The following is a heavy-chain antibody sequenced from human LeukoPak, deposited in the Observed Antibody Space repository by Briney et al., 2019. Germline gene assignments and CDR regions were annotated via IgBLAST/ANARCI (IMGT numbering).Heavy chain of an antibody. CDR1: GYTFASYD. J-gene: IGHJ4*02. CDR2: INPNSGGT. D-gene: IGHD1-26*01. CDR3: AREGRGTNIDY. V-gene: IGHV1-2*06. Sequence: GASVKVSCKASGYTFASYDINWVRQATGQGLEWMGRINPNSGGTNYAQKFQGRVTMTRDTSISTAYMELSRLRSDDTAVYYCAREGRGTNIDYWGQGTLVTVSS.